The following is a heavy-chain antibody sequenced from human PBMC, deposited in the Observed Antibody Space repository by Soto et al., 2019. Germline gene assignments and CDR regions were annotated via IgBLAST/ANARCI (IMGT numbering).Heavy chain of an antibody. Sequence: QITLKESGPPLVKPTQPLTLTCTFSGFSLSTSGVGVGWIRQPPGKALEWLALIYWDDNKRYSPSLKTRLTITKDTSKNQVVLTMTNMDPVDTATYYCAHRIVTNNWFDPWGQGTLVTVSS. J-gene: IGHJ5*02. D-gene: IGHD3-22*01. CDR2: IYWDDNK. CDR3: AHRIVTNNWFDP. CDR1: GFSLSTSGVG. V-gene: IGHV2-5*02.